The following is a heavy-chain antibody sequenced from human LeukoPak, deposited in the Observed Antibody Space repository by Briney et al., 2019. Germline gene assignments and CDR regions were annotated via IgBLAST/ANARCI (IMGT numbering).Heavy chain of an antibody. CDR2: ISSSSSYI. J-gene: IGHJ4*02. Sequence: PGGSLRLSCAASGFTFSSYSMNWVRQAPGKGLEWVSSISSSSSYIYYADSVKGRFTISRDNSKNTLYLQMNSLRAEDTAVYYCATVGPRSYYFDYWGQGTLVTVSS. CDR3: ATVGPRSYYFDY. CDR1: GFTFSSYS. V-gene: IGHV3-21*04.